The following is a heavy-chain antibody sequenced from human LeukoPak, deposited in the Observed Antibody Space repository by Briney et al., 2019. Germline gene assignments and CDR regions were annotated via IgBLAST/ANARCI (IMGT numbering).Heavy chain of an antibody. D-gene: IGHD3-10*01. V-gene: IGHV1-69*05. Sequence: GSSVKVSCKAFGGTFSSYAISWVRQAPGQGLEWMGRIIPIFGTANYAQKFQGRVTITTDESTSTAYMELSSLRSEDTAVYYCARDLSFYGSGSQYYFDYWGQGTLVTVSS. CDR2: IIPIFGTA. J-gene: IGHJ4*02. CDR3: ARDLSFYGSGSQYYFDY. CDR1: GGTFSSYA.